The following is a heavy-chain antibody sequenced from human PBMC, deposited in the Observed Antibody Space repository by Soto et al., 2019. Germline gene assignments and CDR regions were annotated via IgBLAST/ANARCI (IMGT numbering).Heavy chain of an antibody. Sequence: ASVKVSCKASGYIFTSYYIHWVRQAPGQGLEWMALINPSGGTTNYSQKFQGRVTMTRDTSTSTVYMELSSLRSEDTAVYYCARSIVVVTALDYWGQGTLVTVSS. D-gene: IGHD2-21*02. J-gene: IGHJ4*02. V-gene: IGHV1-46*01. CDR2: INPSGGTT. CDR3: ARSIVVVTALDY. CDR1: GYIFTSYY.